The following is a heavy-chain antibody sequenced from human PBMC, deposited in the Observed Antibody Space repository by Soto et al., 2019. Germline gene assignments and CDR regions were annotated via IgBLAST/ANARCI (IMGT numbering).Heavy chain of an antibody. V-gene: IGHV4-4*02. CDR1: GGSFTSNNW. CDR2: IYRTGST. Sequence: ETLSLTCAVSGGSFTSNNWWTWVRQPPGQGLEWIGEIYRTGSTNYNPSLESRVTISLDKSENQFSLKVTSLTAEDTAVYYCARPNNPRSSPSGEYFDYWGQGTLVTVSS. J-gene: IGHJ4*02. D-gene: IGHD2-2*01. CDR3: ARPNNPRSSPSGEYFDY.